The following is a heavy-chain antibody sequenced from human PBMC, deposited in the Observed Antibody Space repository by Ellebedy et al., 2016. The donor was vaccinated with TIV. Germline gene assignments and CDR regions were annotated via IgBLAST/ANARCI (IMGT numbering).Heavy chain of an antibody. CDR1: GYTFTSYY. CDR3: ARDLLIIKGGYDSTPGY. V-gene: IGHV1-46*01. CDR2: INPSGGST. J-gene: IGHJ4*02. Sequence: ASVKVSCXASGYTFTSYYMHWVRQAPGQGLEWMGIINPSGGSTSYAQKFQGRVTMTRDTSTSTVYMELSSLRSEDTAVYYCARDLLIIKGGYDSTPGYWGQGTLVTVSS. D-gene: IGHD5-12*01.